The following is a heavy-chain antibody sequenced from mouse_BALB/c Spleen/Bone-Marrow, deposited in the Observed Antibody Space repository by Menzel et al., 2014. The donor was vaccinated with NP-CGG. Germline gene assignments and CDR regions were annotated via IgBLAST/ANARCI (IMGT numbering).Heavy chain of an antibody. Sequence: EVKLQESGAELVKPGASVKLSCTASGFNIKDTYMHWVKQRPEQGLEWIGRIDPANGNTKYDPKFQGKATTTADTSSNTAYLQLSSLTSEDTAVYYCARDDSWGFAYWAKGLWSLSLQ. D-gene: IGHD2-4*01. V-gene: IGHV14-3*02. CDR3: ARDDSWGFAY. J-gene: IGHJ3*01. CDR2: IDPANGNT. CDR1: GFNIKDTY.